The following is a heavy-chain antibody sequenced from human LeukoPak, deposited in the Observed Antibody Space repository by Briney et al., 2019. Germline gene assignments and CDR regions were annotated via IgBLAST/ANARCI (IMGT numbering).Heavy chain of an antibody. CDR1: GFAFSSYA. Sequence: GGSLRLSCAASGFAFSSYAMSWVRQAPGKGLEWVAVISYDGSNKYYADSVKGRFTISRDNSKNTLYLQMNSLRAEDTAVYYCAKDRSYRGWWSQIDYWGQGTLVTVSS. CDR2: ISYDGSNK. V-gene: IGHV3-30*18. CDR3: AKDRSYRGWWSQIDY. D-gene: IGHD2-15*01. J-gene: IGHJ4*02.